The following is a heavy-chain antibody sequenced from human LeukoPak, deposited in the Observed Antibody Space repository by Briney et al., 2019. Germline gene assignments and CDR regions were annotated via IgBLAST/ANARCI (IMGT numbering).Heavy chain of an antibody. CDR3: ARIYRSTSGYCFDH. CDR2: IKQDGSEK. Sequence: PGGSLRLSCAASGFTFSSYWMSWVRQAPGKGLEWVANIKQDGSEKYYVDSVKGRFTISRDNAKNSLYLQMNSLRAEDTAVYYCARIYRSTSGYCFDHWGQGTLVTVSS. V-gene: IGHV3-7*01. CDR1: GFTFSSYW. J-gene: IGHJ4*02. D-gene: IGHD6-6*01.